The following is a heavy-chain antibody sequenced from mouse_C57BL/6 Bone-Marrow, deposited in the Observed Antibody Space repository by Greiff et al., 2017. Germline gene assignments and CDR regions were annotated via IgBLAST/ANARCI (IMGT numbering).Heavy chain of an antibody. CDR2: IDHEDGET. V-gene: IGHV14-2*01. D-gene: IGHD2-5*01. CDR3: DRGNSKGYFDV. Sequence: EVQLQQSGAELVKPGASVKLSCTASGFTFTDYYMHWVKQRPEQGLEWIGRIDHEDGETKYAPKFPGKATITADTSSNTAYLQLSSLTSEDTAVYYCDRGNSKGYFDVWGTGTTLTVSS. J-gene: IGHJ1*03. CDR1: GFTFTDYY.